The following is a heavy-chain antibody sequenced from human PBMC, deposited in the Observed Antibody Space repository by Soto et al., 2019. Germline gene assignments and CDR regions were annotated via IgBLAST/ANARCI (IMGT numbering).Heavy chain of an antibody. V-gene: IGHV1-8*02. CDR3: ARGIGSSSDDAFDI. Sequence: ASVKVSCKASGYTFTSYYMHWVRQATGQGLEWMGWMNPNSGNTGYAQKFQGRVTMTRNTSISTAYMELSSLRSEDTAVYYCARGIGSSSDDAFDIWGQGTMVTVSS. CDR2: MNPNSGNT. CDR1: GYTFTSYY. J-gene: IGHJ3*02. D-gene: IGHD6-6*01.